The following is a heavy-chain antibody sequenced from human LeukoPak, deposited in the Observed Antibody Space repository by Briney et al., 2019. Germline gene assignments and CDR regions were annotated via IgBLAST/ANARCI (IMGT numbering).Heavy chain of an antibody. D-gene: IGHD2-2*01. V-gene: IGHV3-11*04. J-gene: IGHJ4*02. CDR3: ARYCSSTSCYWGGIDY. CDR1: GFTFSDYY. CDR2: ISSSGSTI. Sequence: GGSLRLSCAASGFTFSDYYMSWIRQAPGKGLEWVSYISSSGSTIYYADSVKGRFTISRDNAKNSLYLQMDSLRAEDTAVYYCARYCSSTSCYWGGIDYWGQGTLVTVSS.